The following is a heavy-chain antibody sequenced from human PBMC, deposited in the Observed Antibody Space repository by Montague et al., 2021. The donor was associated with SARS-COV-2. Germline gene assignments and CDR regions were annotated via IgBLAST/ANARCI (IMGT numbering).Heavy chain of an antibody. V-gene: IGHV4-61*03. D-gene: IGHD4-23*01. CDR1: GASISTGSDY. CDR2: FYYSGGS. J-gene: IGHJ5*02. CDR3: ARDRGYIYGGNSAWFDP. Sequence: SETLSLTCTVSGASISTGSDYWTWIRQRPGRGLEWIGNFYYSGGSTYNPSLKSRVTISADTSKNLFSLTLKSVTASDTAVYYCARDRGYIYGGNSAWFDPWGQGTLVTVSS.